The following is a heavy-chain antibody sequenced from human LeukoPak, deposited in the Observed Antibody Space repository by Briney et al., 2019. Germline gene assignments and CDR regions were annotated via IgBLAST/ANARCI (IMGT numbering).Heavy chain of an antibody. Sequence: LTXTVSGGSISSGGYYWSWIRQPRGXGXEWIGYIYHSGSTYYTSSLKSRVTISVDRSKNQFSLKLSSVTAADTAVYYCARVLVPAALDAFDIWGQGTMVTVSA. D-gene: IGHD2-2*01. CDR2: IYHSGST. CDR1: GGSISSGGYY. J-gene: IGHJ3*02. CDR3: ARVLVPAALDAFDI. V-gene: IGHV4-30-2*01.